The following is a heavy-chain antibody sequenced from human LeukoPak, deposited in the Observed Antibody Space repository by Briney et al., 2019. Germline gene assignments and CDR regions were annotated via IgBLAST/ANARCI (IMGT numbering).Heavy chain of an antibody. Sequence: SETLSLTCAVYGGSFSGYYWSWIRQPAGKGLEWIGRIYTSGSTNYNPSLKSRVTMSVDTSKNQFSLKLSSVTAADTAVYYCARASGGGYSYGTFDYWGQGTLVTVSS. CDR1: GGSFSGYY. CDR2: IYTSGST. CDR3: ARASGGGYSYGTFDY. V-gene: IGHV4-59*10. D-gene: IGHD5-18*01. J-gene: IGHJ4*02.